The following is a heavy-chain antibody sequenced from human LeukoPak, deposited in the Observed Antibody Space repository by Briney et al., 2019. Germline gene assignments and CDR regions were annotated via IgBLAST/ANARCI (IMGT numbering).Heavy chain of an antibody. V-gene: IGHV3-48*02. CDR3: AREGGYGDYYFDY. J-gene: IGHJ4*02. D-gene: IGHD4-17*01. Sequence: GGPLRLSCAASGFTFSSYSMNWVRQAPGKGLEWVSYIIRSSGTIYYADSVKGRFTISRDNTKNSLYLQMNSLRDEDTAVYYCAREGGYGDYYFDYWGRGTLVTVSS. CDR2: IIRSSGTI. CDR1: GFTFSSYS.